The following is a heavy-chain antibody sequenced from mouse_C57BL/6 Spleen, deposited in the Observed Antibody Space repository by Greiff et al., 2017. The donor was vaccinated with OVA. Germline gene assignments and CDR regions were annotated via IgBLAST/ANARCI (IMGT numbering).Heavy chain of an antibody. D-gene: IGHD2-13*01. V-gene: IGHV1-64*01. CDR2: IHPNSGST. CDR1: GYTFTSYW. Sequence: QVQLQQPGAELVKPGASVKLSCKASGYTFTSYWMHWVKQRPGQGLEWIGMIHPNSGSTNYNEKFKSKATLTVDKSSSTAYMQLSSLTSEDSAVYACARFGLGETWFAYWGQGTLVTVSA. J-gene: IGHJ3*01. CDR3: ARFGLGETWFAY.